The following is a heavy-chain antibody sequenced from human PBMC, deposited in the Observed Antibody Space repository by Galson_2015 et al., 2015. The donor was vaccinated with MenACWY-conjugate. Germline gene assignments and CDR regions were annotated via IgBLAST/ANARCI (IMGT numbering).Heavy chain of an antibody. J-gene: IGHJ4*02. CDR3: ATFPARDGGAFYFDY. CDR2: LDPEDGET. V-gene: IGHV1-24*01. Sequence: SVKVSCKVSGYILSELAIHWVRQAPGKGLEWMGGLDPEDGETVYARQLQGRVTMTEDTSRHTAYMQLSGLRYEDTAVYLCATFPARDGGAFYFDYWGQGTLVTVSS. CDR1: GYILSELA. D-gene: IGHD3-10*01.